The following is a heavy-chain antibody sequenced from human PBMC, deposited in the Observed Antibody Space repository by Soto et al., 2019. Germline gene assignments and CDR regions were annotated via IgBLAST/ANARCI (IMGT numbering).Heavy chain of an antibody. D-gene: IGHD2-8*01. Sequence: PGEPLSLPCAASGFAFRTNVVSWVRQAPGKGLDWVSGITGSGRDTYYADSVKGRFTISRDNSKNMVFLQMNSLRAEDTALYYCAKNGLDNSPSAIDSWGPGTLVTVSA. CDR1: GFAFRTNV. CDR2: ITGSGRDT. CDR3: AKNGLDNSPSAIDS. V-gene: IGHV3-23*01. J-gene: IGHJ4*02.